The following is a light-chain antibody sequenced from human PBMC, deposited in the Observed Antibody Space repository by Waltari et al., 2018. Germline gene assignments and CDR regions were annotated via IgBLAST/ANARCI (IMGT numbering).Light chain of an antibody. Sequence: QSALTQPASVSGSRGQSITITCTGTSGDIGAYYSVSWYQQHPGRVPKLMIYDVNNRPSGVSNRFSGSKSGNTASLTISGVQAEDEADYYCSSYTTSTTLVIFGGGTKVTVL. CDR2: DVN. J-gene: IGLJ2*01. CDR3: SSYTTSTTLVI. V-gene: IGLV2-14*03. CDR1: SGDIGAYYS.